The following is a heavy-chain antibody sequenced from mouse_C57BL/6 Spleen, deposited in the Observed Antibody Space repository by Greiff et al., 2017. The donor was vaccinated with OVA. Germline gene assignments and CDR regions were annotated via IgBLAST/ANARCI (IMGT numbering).Heavy chain of an antibody. Sequence: QVQLQQSGAELVKPGASVKISCKASGYAFSSYWMNWVKQRPGKGLEWIGQIYPGDGDTNYNGKFKGKATLTADKSSSTAYMQLSSLTSEDSAVYFCARTHDGSSLAWFAYWGQGTLVTVSA. CDR1: GYAFSSYW. CDR2: IYPGDGDT. V-gene: IGHV1-80*01. D-gene: IGHD1-1*01. CDR3: ARTHDGSSLAWFAY. J-gene: IGHJ3*01.